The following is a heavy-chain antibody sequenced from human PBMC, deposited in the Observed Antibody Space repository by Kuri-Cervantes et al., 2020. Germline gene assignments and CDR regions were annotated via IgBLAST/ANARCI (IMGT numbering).Heavy chain of an antibody. CDR3: ASSNIVVVPAAIGTFDY. Sequence: SETLSLTCAVSGYSISSGYYWGWIRQPPGKGLEWIGYIYYSGSTNYNPSLKSRVTISVDTSKNQFSLKLSSVTAADTAVYYCASSNIVVVPAAIGTFDYWGQGTLVTVSS. J-gene: IGHJ4*02. CDR1: GYSISSGYY. CDR2: IYYSGST. V-gene: IGHV4-38-2*01. D-gene: IGHD2-2*01.